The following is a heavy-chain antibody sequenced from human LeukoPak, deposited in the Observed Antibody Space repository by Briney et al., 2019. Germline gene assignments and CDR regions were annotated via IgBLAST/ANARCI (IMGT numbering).Heavy chain of an antibody. CDR3: AKRGVVIRVILVGFHKEAYYFDS. CDR2: LSGSGGST. D-gene: IGHD3-22*01. Sequence: GGSLRLSCAVSGITLSNYGMTWVRQAPGKGLEWVAGLSGSGGSTNYADSVKGRFTISRDNAKNTLYLQMNSLRAEDTAVYSCAKRGVVIRVILVGFHKEAYYFDSWGQGVLVTVSS. CDR1: GITLSNYG. J-gene: IGHJ4*02. V-gene: IGHV3-23*01.